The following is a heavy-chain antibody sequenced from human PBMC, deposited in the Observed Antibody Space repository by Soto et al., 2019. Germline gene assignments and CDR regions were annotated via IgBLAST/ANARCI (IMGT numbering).Heavy chain of an antibody. CDR3: ARWVGGSMFDNSGKYDS. CDR2: IAYDGSKT. CDR1: GFTFSSNG. D-gene: IGHD3-22*01. J-gene: IGHJ5*01. Sequence: QVQLVESGGGVVQPGRSLRLTCAASGFTFSSNGMRWVRQAPGKGLEWVALIAYDGSKTYYGDSVRGRFTISRDNSENTLFLQMNSLRAEDTAVYYCARWVGGSMFDNSGKYDSWGQGTLVTVSS. V-gene: IGHV3-30*03.